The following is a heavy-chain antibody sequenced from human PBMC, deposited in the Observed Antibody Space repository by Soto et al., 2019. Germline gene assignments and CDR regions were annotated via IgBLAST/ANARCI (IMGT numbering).Heavy chain of an antibody. Sequence: GASVKVSCKASGYTFTSYGISWVRQAPGQGLEWMGWISAYNGNTNYAQKLQGRVTMTTDTSTSTAYMELRSLRSDDTAVYYCARDFYGDYERDAFDIWGQGTMVTVS. CDR1: GYTFTSYG. CDR2: ISAYNGNT. J-gene: IGHJ3*02. D-gene: IGHD4-17*01. V-gene: IGHV1-18*01. CDR3: ARDFYGDYERDAFDI.